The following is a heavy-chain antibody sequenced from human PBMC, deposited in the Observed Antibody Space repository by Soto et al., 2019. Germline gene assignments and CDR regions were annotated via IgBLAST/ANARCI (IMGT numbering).Heavy chain of an antibody. V-gene: IGHV4-59*01. CDR1: GGSISSYY. CDR3: ARVVYNWNYVDY. J-gene: IGHJ4*02. CDR2: IYYSGST. Sequence: PSETLSLTCTVSGGSISSYYWSWIRQPPGKGLEWIGYIYYSGSTNYNPSLKSRVTISVDTSKNQFSLKLSSVTAADTAVYYCARVVYNWNYVDYWGQGTLVTVSS. D-gene: IGHD1-1*01.